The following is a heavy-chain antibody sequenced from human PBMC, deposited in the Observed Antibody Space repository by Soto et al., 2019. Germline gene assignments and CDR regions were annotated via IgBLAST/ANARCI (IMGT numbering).Heavy chain of an antibody. D-gene: IGHD3-10*01. CDR2: ISSNGGST. Sequence: PGGSLRLSCAASGFTFSSYAMHWVRQAPGKGLEYVSAISSNGGSTYYAKSVKGRFTISRDNSKNTLYLQMGSLRAEDMAVYYCARDGESFTMVRGVLRYYYYYMDVWGKGTTVTVSS. J-gene: IGHJ6*03. V-gene: IGHV3-64*01. CDR1: GFTFSSYA. CDR3: ARDGESFTMVRGVLRYYYYYMDV.